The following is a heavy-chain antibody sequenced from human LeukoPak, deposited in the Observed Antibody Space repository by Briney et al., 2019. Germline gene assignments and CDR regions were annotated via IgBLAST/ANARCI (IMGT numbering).Heavy chain of an antibody. CDR1: GFTFSSYG. V-gene: IGHV3-30*02. Sequence: GGSLRLSCAASGFTFSSYGMHWVRQAPGKGLEWVAFIRYDGSNKYYADSVKGRFTISRDNSKNTLYLQMNRLRAEDTAVYYCAKDQRYCSGGSCYFRYYYMDVWGKGTTVTISS. CDR2: IRYDGSNK. CDR3: AKDQRYCSGGSCYFRYYYMDV. J-gene: IGHJ6*03. D-gene: IGHD2-15*01.